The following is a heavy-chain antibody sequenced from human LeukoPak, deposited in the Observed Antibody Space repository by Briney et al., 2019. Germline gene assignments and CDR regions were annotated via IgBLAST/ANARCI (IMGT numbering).Heavy chain of an antibody. CDR2: ISAYNGNT. J-gene: IGHJ4*02. D-gene: IGHD1-20*01. CDR3: AREDRITGDSKAYYRLQSY. Sequence: ASVKVSCKASGYTFTSYGISWVRQAPGQGLEWMGWISAYNGNTNYAQKLQGRVTMTTDTSTSTAYMELRSLRSDDTAVYYCAREDRITGDSKAYYRLQSYWGQGTLVTVSS. CDR1: GYTFTSYG. V-gene: IGHV1-18*01.